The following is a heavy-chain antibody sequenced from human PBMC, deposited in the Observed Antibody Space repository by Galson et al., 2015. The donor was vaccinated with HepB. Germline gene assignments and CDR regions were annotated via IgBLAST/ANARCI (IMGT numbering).Heavy chain of an antibody. CDR1: EFTFSSYV. V-gene: IGHV3-23*01. CDR3: AKGGKYSSGPVQH. Sequence: SLRLSCAASEFTFSSYVMSWVRQAPGKGLEWVSAISGSGGSTYYADSVKGRFTISRDNSRKTLYLQMNSLRAEDTAVYYCAKGGKYSSGPVQHWGQGTLVTVSS. CDR2: ISGSGGST. J-gene: IGHJ1*01. D-gene: IGHD6-19*01.